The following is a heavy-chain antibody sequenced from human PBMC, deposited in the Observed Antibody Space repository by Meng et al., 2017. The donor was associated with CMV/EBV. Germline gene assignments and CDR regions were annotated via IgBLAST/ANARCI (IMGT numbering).Heavy chain of an antibody. J-gene: IGHJ6*02. D-gene: IGHD3-9*01. V-gene: IGHV1-18*01. CDR3: ARARVDDVLTGYLPQGDVYYYGMDV. CDR2: ISDHSRNT. CDR1: GYSFSTFG. Sequence: ASVQVSCKSSGYSFSTFGITWVRQAPGQGLEWMGWISDHSRNTNYARKFEGRVTMTTDAPTTTAYMDLRDLRFDDTAVYYCARARVDDVLTGYLPQGDVYYYGMDVWGLGTTVTVSS.